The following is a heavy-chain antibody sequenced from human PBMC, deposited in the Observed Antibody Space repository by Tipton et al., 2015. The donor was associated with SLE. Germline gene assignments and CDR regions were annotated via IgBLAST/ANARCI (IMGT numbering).Heavy chain of an antibody. V-gene: IGHV4-30-4*08. CDR2: INHSGST. CDR1: GGSISSGSYY. Sequence: TLSLTCTVSGGSISSGSYYWSWIRQPPGKGLEWIGEINHSGSTNYNPSLKSRITISVDTSKNQFSLKLSSVTAADTAVYYCARGRETLYGDTPYDAFDIWGQGTMVTVSS. D-gene: IGHD4-17*01. CDR3: ARGRETLYGDTPYDAFDI. J-gene: IGHJ3*02.